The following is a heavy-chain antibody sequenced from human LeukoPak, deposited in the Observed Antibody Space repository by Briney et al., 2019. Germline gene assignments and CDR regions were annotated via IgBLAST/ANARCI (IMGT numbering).Heavy chain of an antibody. D-gene: IGHD3-22*01. J-gene: IGHJ4*02. CDR2: INHNGST. CDR1: GRSFNAYS. Sequence: PSETLSLTCAVYGRSFNAYSWTWIRQPPGKGLEWIGEINHNGSTNYTPSLKSRVTISVDTSKNQFSLKVSTVTAADTAVYYCARGHPPTDSSGYQYDYWGQGTLVTVSS. CDR3: ARGHPPTDSSGYQYDY. V-gene: IGHV4-34*01.